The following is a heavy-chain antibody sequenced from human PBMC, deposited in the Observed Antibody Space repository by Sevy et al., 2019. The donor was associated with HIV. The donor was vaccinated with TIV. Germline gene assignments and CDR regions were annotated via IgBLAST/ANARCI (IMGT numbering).Heavy chain of an antibody. J-gene: IGHJ3*02. D-gene: IGHD5-12*01. V-gene: IGHV1-18*01. CDR1: GYTFTSYG. CDR3: ARDMATTSNRLIGLDYDAFDI. Sequence: ASVKVSCKASGYTFTSYGISWVRQAPGQGLEWMGWISAYNGNTNYAQKLQGRVTMTTETSTSTAYMELRSLRSDDTAVYYCARDMATTSNRLIGLDYDAFDIWGQGTMVTVSS. CDR2: ISAYNGNT.